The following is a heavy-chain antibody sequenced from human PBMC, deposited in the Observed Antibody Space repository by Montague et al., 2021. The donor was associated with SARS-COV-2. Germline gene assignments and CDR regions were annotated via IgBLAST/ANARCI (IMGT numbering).Heavy chain of an antibody. CDR2: IYYTGST. Sequence: SETLSLTCSVSGVSVINYYWAWIRQTPEKGLEWIGYIYYTGSTNYNPSLRNRITISIDTSANQFSLKLRSVTPADTAVYYCVRDFYDTSDYFQGTFDVWGHGTVVSVSS. CDR3: VRDFYDTSDYFQGTFDV. V-gene: IGHV4-59*02. J-gene: IGHJ3*01. CDR1: GVSVINYY. D-gene: IGHD3-22*01.